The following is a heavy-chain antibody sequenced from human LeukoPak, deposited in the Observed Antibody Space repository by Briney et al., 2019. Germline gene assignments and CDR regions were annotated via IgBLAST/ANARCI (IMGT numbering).Heavy chain of an antibody. J-gene: IGHJ4*02. CDR3: ARGYPTGEDY. D-gene: IGHD7-27*01. CDR1: GGSISSGSYY. Sequence: SETLSLTCTVSGGSISSGSYYWSWIRQPAGKGLEWIGRIYTSGSTNYNPSLKSRVTISVDTSKSQFSLKLSSVTAADTAVYYYARGYPTGEDYWGQGTLVTVSS. CDR2: IYTSGST. V-gene: IGHV4-61*02.